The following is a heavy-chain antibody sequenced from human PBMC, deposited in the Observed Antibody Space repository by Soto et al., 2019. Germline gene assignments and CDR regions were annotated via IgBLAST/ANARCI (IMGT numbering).Heavy chain of an antibody. CDR1: GVTFSSYS. CDR3: ARALVRFLEWVPDSYYYTMDV. Sequence: SLKVSCKASGVTFSSYSISWVRQAPVQGLEWMGGIIPIFGTANYAQRFQGRVTMTKDTSITTAYMELSGLRSDDTAVYYCARALVRFLEWVPDSYYYTMDVWGQGTTVTVSS. D-gene: IGHD3-3*01. J-gene: IGHJ6*02. V-gene: IGHV1-69*05. CDR2: IIPIFGTA.